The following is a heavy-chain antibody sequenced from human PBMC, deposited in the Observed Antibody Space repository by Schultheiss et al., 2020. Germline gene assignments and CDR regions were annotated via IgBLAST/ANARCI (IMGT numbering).Heavy chain of an antibody. CDR1: GGSVSSGSFY. J-gene: IGHJ4*02. CDR2: IYYSGST. V-gene: IGHV4-61*03. CDR3: ACGGGSGWSPFNY. Sequence: SQTLSLTCTVSGGSVSSGSFYWSWIRQPPGKGLEWIGYIYYSGSTKYNPSLKGRVTLSVDTSKNHFSLKLSSVTAADTAVYYCACGGGSGWSPFNYWGQGTLVTGSS. D-gene: IGHD6-19*01.